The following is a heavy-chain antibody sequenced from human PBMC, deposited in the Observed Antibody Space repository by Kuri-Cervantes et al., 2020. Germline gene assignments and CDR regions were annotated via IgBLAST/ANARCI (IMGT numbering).Heavy chain of an antibody. J-gene: IGHJ3*02. CDR1: GGSISSGSHF. V-gene: IGHV4-39*07. CDR3: ARVVGYYDYIWGSYRTRDDAFDI. CDR2: INHSGST. D-gene: IGHD3-16*02. Sequence: GSLRLSCTVSGGSISSGSHFWSWIRQPPGKGLEWIGEINHSGSTNYNPSLKSRVTISVDTSKNQFSLKLSSVTAADTAVYYCARVVGYYDYIWGSYRTRDDAFDIWGQGTMVTVSS.